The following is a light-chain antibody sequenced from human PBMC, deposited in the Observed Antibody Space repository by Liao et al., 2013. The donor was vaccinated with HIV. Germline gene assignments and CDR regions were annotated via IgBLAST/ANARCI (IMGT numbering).Light chain of an antibody. J-gene: IGLJ2*01. CDR1: NIGSKS. CDR2: YDS. V-gene: IGLV3-21*04. Sequence: SYELTQPPSVSVAPGKTATISCAGNNIGSKSVHWYQQRPGQAPILVIYYDSDRPSGIPERFSGSNSGNTATLTISRVEAGDEADYFCQVWDASTDHIFGGGTRLTVL. CDR3: QVWDASTDHI.